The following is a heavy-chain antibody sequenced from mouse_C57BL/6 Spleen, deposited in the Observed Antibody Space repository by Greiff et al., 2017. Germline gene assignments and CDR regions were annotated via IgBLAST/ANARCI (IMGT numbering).Heavy chain of an antibody. CDR2: ILPGSGST. J-gene: IGHJ3*01. D-gene: IGHD1-1*01. V-gene: IGHV1-9*01. CDR1: GYTFTGYW. Sequence: QVQLQQSGAELMKPGASVKLSCKATGYTFTGYWIEWVKQRPGHGLEWIGEILPGSGSTNYNEKFKGKATFTADTSSNTAYMQLSSLTTEDSAIYYCAAMGLYYSGRSYVWFAYWGQGTLVTVSA. CDR3: AAMGLYYSGRSYVWFAY.